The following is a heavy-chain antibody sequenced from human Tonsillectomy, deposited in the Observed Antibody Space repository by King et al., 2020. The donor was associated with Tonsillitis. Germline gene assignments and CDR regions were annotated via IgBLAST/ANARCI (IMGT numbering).Heavy chain of an antibody. D-gene: IGHD4-17*01. CDR1: GFTFSSYA. J-gene: IGHJ4*02. CDR2: IRGSGGST. Sequence: VQLVESGGGLVQPGGSLRLSCAASGFTFSSYAMSWVRQAPGKGLEWVSAIRGSGGSTYYPDSVKGRFIISRDNSKNTLYLQMNSLRAEDTAVYYCAKDQGGFYGDYHFEYWGQGTLVSVSS. V-gene: IGHV3-23*04. CDR3: AKDQGGFYGDYHFEY.